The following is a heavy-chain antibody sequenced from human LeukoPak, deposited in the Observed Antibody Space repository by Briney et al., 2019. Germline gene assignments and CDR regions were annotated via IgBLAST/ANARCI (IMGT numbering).Heavy chain of an antibody. Sequence: GGSLRLSYAASGFTFSSYAMHWVRQAPGKGLEWVAVISYDGSNKYYADSAKGRFTISRDNSKNTLYLQMNSLRAEDTAVYYCARDRIITIFGVVIISQGSFDYWGQGTLVTVSS. CDR2: ISYDGSNK. CDR3: ARDRIITIFGVVIISQGSFDY. J-gene: IGHJ4*02. CDR1: GFTFSSYA. V-gene: IGHV3-30-3*01. D-gene: IGHD3-3*01.